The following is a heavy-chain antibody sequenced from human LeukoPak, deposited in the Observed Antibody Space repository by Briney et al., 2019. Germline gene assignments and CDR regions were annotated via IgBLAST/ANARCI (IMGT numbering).Heavy chain of an antibody. CDR1: GGSIRSSNYY. V-gene: IGHV4-39*01. Sequence: SETLSLTCNVLGGSIRSSNYYWGWIRQPPGKGLEWIGSIYYSRSTYYNPSLKGRGTMSVDTSNSQFSLKLTSATATDTAVYYCVRLFYYDSRGPPSWGQGTLVTVSS. CDR2: IYYSRST. J-gene: IGHJ5*02. D-gene: IGHD3-22*01. CDR3: VRLFYYDSRGPPS.